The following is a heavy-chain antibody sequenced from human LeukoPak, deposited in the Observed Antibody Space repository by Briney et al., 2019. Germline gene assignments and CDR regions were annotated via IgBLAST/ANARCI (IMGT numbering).Heavy chain of an antibody. CDR1: GDSISRYY. D-gene: IGHD5-12*01. CDR2: IYYSGST. V-gene: IGHV4-59*12. J-gene: IGHJ4*02. Sequence: SETLSLTCTVSGDSISRYYWSWIRQPPGRGLEWIAFIYYSGSTNYNPSLKSRVTISVDTSKNQFSLKLSSVTAADTAVYYCARGRPPLRLVWGRFYFDYWGQGTLVTVSS. CDR3: ARGRPPLRLVWGRFYFDY.